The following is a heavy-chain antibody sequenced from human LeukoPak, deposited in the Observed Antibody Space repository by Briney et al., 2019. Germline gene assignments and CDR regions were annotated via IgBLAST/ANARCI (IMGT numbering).Heavy chain of an antibody. D-gene: IGHD6-13*01. J-gene: IGHJ5*02. Sequence: SETLSLTCTVSGGSISSYYWSWIRQPAGKGLEWIGRIYTSGSTNYNPSLKSRVTMSVDTSKNQFSLKLSSVTAADTAVYYCARDLGRSSSWLNWFDPWGQGTLVTVSS. V-gene: IGHV4-4*07. CDR1: GGSISSYY. CDR2: IYTSGST. CDR3: ARDLGRSSSWLNWFDP.